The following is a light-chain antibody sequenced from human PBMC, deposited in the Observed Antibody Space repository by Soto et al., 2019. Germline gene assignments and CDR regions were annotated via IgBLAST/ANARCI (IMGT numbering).Light chain of an antibody. Sequence: AIRMPQSPSSLSASTGYRVTITFRASQGISSYLAWYQQKPGKAPKLLIYAASTLQSGVPSRFSGSGSGTDFTLTISCLQSEDFATYYCQQYYSYPTFGGGTKVDIK. CDR3: QQYYSYPT. CDR2: AAS. CDR1: QGISSY. J-gene: IGKJ4*01. V-gene: IGKV1-8*01.